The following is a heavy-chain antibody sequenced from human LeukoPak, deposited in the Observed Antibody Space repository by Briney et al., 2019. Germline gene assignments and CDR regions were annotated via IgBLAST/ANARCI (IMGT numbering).Heavy chain of an antibody. J-gene: IGHJ4*02. Sequence: ASETLSLTCTVSGVSISSYCWSWIRQPPGKGLEWIGCIYYSGSTNYNPSLKSRVTISVDTSKNQFSLKLSSVTAADTAVYYCARGRIGGDYWGQGTLVTVSS. CDR1: GVSISSYC. D-gene: IGHD2/OR15-2a*01. CDR2: IYYSGST. CDR3: ARGRIGGDY. V-gene: IGHV4-59*01.